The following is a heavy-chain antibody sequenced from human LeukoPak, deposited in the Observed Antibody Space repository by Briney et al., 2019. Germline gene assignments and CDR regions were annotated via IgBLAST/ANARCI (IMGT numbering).Heavy chain of an antibody. CDR2: IRSKANNYAT. V-gene: IGHV3-73*01. Sequence: PGGSLRLSCAASGLTFSGSAMHWVRQASGKGLEWVARIRSKANNYATAYAASVKGRFTISRDDSKNTAYLEMNSLKSEDTAVYYCTRRYGRNSWWFDPWGQGTLVTVSS. D-gene: IGHD4-23*01. J-gene: IGHJ5*02. CDR1: GLTFSGSA. CDR3: TRRYGRNSWWFDP.